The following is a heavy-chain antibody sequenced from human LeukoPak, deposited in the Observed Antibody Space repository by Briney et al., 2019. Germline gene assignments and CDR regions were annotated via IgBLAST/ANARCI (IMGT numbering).Heavy chain of an antibody. CDR3: AIGATEDAFDI. CDR2: MNPNSGNT. CDR1: GYTFTGYD. Sequence: GASVKVSCKASGYTFTGYDINWVRQATGQGLEWMGWMNPNSGNTGYAQKFQGRVTITRNTSISTAYMELSSLRSEDTAVYYCAIGATEDAFDIWGPGTMVTVSS. D-gene: IGHD4/OR15-4a*01. J-gene: IGHJ3*02. V-gene: IGHV1-8*03.